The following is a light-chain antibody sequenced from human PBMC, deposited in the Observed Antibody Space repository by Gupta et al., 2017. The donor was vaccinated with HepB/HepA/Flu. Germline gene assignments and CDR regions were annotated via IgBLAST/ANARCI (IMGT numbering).Light chain of an antibody. CDR2: DAA. J-gene: IGKJ4*01. CDR3: QQYDNLPRT. V-gene: IGKV1-33*01. Sequence: DIPMPQSPSSLSASVGDRVTITCQASQDISNYLNWYQQKPGKAPKRLSDDAANLEPGVPSSFSGSGSGTDFTCTISSLQPEDIATYSCQQYDNLPRTFGGGTKVEIK. CDR1: QDISNY.